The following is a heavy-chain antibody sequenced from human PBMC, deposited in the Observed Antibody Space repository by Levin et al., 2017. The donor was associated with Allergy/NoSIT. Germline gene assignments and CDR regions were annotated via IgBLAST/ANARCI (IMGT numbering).Heavy chain of an antibody. Sequence: LSLTCVASGFPFSDYGVNWVRQAPGKGLEWVALLWNDGSKTCYPDSVKGRFTISRDNSKNTLYLQMNSLRVEDTAMYYCVRDADTSGHFSWFDSWGQGTLVTVSS. CDR1: GFPFSDYG. CDR2: LWNDGSKT. J-gene: IGHJ5*01. D-gene: IGHD3-22*01. CDR3: VRDADTSGHFSWFDS. V-gene: IGHV3-33*01.